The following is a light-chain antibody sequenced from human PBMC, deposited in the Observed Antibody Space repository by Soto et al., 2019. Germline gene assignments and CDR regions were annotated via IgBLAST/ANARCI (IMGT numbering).Light chain of an antibody. CDR1: RSSIGRKI. CDR3: ASWDDSLKSPV. J-gene: IGLJ3*02. CDR2: SNI. V-gene: IGLV1-44*01. Sequence: SVLSQPPSASGTPGQTVTISCSGSRSSIGRKIVNWYQQVPGTAPKLLIYSNIQRPSEVPDRFSASKSGTSASLAISGLQSDDEATYYCASWDDSLKSPVFGGGTKLTVL.